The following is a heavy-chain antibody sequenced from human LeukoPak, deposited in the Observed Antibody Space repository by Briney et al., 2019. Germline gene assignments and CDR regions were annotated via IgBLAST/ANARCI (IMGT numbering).Heavy chain of an antibody. CDR1: GYTFTDYF. CDR2: INPKSGGT. D-gene: IGHD3-10*01. J-gene: IGHJ4*02. Sequence: ASVKVSCKASGYTFTDYFMNWVRQAPGQGLEWMVWINPKSGGTVYAQKFQGRVTMTRDTSSSTAYMELSRLRFDDTVVYYCARESLTDLYYYGSGSSLDYWGQGTLVTVSS. V-gene: IGHV1-2*02. CDR3: ARESLTDLYYYGSGSSLDY.